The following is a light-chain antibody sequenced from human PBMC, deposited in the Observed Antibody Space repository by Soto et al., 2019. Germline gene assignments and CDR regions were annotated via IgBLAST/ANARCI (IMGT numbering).Light chain of an antibody. V-gene: IGLV2-14*01. CDR1: SSDVGGYNY. CDR3: SSYTSSSIDYV. Sequence: QSALTQPASVSGSPGQSITISCTRTSSDVGGYNYVSWYQQHPGKAPKLMIYEVSNRPSGVSNRFPGSKSGNTASLTISGLQAEDEADYYCSSYTSSSIDYVFGTGTKVTVL. CDR2: EVS. J-gene: IGLJ1*01.